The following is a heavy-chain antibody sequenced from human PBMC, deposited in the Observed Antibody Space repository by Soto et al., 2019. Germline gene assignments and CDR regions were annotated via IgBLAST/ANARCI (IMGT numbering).Heavy chain of an antibody. CDR3: TRGYNSGWSIHPYYIDF. CDR2: IIKYGSEK. Sequence: VVSLIISCAASGFTFSNYWMTWVRQPPGEGLEWVANIIKYGSEKSYVDSVKGRFTISRDNAKNSLYLEMNSLRVEDTAVYYCTRGYNSGWSIHPYYIDFWGPGTLVTVSS. CDR1: GFTFSNYW. V-gene: IGHV3-7*03. D-gene: IGHD6-19*01. J-gene: IGHJ4*02.